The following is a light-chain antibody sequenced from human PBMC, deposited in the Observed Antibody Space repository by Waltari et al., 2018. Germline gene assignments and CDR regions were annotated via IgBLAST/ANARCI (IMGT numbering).Light chain of an antibody. Sequence: EIVLTQSPATLSLSPGERASLSCRASQSVSRDLAWYRQKPGQAPRLLIFDASIRATGTPARCSGSGSGTDFTLTISSLDSEDFAIYYCQQRRDWPLTFGGGTKVEIK. V-gene: IGKV3-11*01. CDR2: DAS. CDR1: QSVSRD. J-gene: IGKJ4*01. CDR3: QQRRDWPLT.